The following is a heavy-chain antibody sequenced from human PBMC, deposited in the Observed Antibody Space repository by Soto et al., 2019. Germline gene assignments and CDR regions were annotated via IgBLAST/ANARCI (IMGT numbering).Heavy chain of an antibody. V-gene: IGHV4-59*01. Sequence: SEALSLTCTVSGVSISSYDWSWIRHLPGKGLEWIGYMYNTGSTIYNPSLKSRVTISVDTSKNQFSLKLNSVTAADTAVYYCARDLWGYCGGDCYSPRTENRYSYGMDVSGQGPTVTVS. CDR3: ARDLWGYCGGDCYSPRTENRYSYGMDV. CDR2: MYNTGST. CDR1: GVSISSYD. J-gene: IGHJ6*02. D-gene: IGHD2-21*02.